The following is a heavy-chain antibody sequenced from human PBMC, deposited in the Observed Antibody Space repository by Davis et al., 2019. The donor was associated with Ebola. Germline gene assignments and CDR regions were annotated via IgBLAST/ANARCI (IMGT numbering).Heavy chain of an antibody. V-gene: IGHV3-74*01. CDR3: ARDRPLDVFFGDYYGMDV. Sequence: HTGGSLRLSCAASGFTFSSYWMHWVRHAPGKGLVWVSRINSDGSSTRYADSVKGRFTISRDNAKNTLYLQMNSLRAGDTAVYYCARDRPLDVFFGDYYGMDVWGQGTTVTVSS. CDR1: GFTFSSYW. J-gene: IGHJ6*02. D-gene: IGHD3-16*01. CDR2: INSDGSST.